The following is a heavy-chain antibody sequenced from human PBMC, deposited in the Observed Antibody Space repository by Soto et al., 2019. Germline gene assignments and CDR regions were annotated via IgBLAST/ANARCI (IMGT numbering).Heavy chain of an antibody. V-gene: IGHV5-51*01. CDR2: IYPGDSDT. D-gene: IGHD6-19*01. Sequence: PGESLKISCKGSGYSFTSYWIGWVRPMPGKGLEWMGIIYPGDSDTRYRPSFQGQVTPSPDKSISPAYPQSPSLKAPDPALYYVPSRQRVGWPDYWGQGTLVTVSS. CDR1: GYSFTSYW. J-gene: IGHJ4*02. CDR3: PSRQRVGWPDY.